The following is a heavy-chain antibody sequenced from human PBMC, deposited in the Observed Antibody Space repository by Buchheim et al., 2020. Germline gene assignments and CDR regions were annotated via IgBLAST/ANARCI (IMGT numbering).Heavy chain of an antibody. D-gene: IGHD6-19*01. CDR3: ARSLRVWLVNGGYYFDY. CDR1: GGSFSGYY. CDR2: INHSGST. V-gene: IGHV4-34*01. Sequence: QVQLQQWGAGLLKPSETLSLTCAVYGGSFSGYYWSWIRQPPGKGLEWIGEINHSGSTNYNPSIKRRVTIQVDPSKNQFSLKLSSVTAADTAVYYCARSLRVWLVNGGYYFDYWGQGTL. J-gene: IGHJ4*02.